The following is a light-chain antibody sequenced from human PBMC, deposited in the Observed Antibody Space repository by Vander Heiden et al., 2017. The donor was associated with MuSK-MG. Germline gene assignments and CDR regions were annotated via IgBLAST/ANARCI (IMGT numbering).Light chain of an antibody. V-gene: IGKV1-39*01. CDR3: HQSYTTLIT. J-gene: IGKJ5*01. Sequence: DIQMTQSPSSLSASVGDRVTITCRASQSISSYLNWYQQKPGKAPKLLIYAASNLQSGVPSRFSGSGSGTDFTLTISRLQPEAFATYYCHQSYTTLITFGQGTPLEIK. CDR2: AAS. CDR1: QSISSY.